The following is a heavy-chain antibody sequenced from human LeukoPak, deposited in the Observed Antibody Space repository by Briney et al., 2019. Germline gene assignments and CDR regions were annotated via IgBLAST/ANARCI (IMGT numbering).Heavy chain of an antibody. J-gene: IGHJ4*02. CDR1: GGSISSYY. CDR2: IYYSGST. Sequence: SETLSLTCTVSGGSISSYYWSWIRQPPGKGLEWIGYIYYSGSTNYNPSLKSRVTISVDTSKNQFSLKLSSVTAADTAVYYCARDLVAAAGTFDYWGQGTLVTVSS. D-gene: IGHD6-13*01. V-gene: IGHV4-59*01. CDR3: ARDLVAAAGTFDY.